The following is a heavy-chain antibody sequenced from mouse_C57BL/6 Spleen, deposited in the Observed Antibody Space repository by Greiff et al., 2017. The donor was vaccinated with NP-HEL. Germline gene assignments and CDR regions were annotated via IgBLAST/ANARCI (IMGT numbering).Heavy chain of an antibody. V-gene: IGHV1-69*01. J-gene: IGHJ4*01. CDR3: ARYGYDGYAMDY. Sequence: QVQLQQPGAELVMPGASVKLSCKASGYTFTSYWMHWVKQRPGQGLEWIGEIDPSDSYTNYNQKFKGKSTLTVDKSSSTAYMQLSSLTSEDSAVYYCARYGYDGYAMDYWGQGTSVTVSS. CDR1: GYTFTSYW. CDR2: IDPSDSYT. D-gene: IGHD2-2*01.